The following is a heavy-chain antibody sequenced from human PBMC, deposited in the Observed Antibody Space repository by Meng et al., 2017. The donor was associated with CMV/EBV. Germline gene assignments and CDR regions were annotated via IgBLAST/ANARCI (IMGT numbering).Heavy chain of an antibody. CDR3: ARGIGYCSSTSCDRYAFNI. D-gene: IGHD2-2*01. Sequence: GESLKISCAASGFTFSSYWMSWVRQAPGKGLEWVANIKQDGSEKYYVDSVKGRFTISRDNAKTSLYLQMNSLRAEDTAVYYCARGIGYCSSTSCDRYAFNIWGQGTMVTVSS. CDR1: GFTFSSYW. J-gene: IGHJ3*02. CDR2: IKQDGSEK. V-gene: IGHV3-7*01.